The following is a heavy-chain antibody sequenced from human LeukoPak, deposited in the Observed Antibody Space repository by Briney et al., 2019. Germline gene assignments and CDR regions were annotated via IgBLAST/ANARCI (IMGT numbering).Heavy chain of an antibody. CDR2: IYTGGST. D-gene: IGHD2-15*01. J-gene: IGHJ4*02. CDR1: GGSISSYY. Sequence: SETLSLTCTVSGGSISSYYWSWIRQPAGKGPGWIGRIYTGGSTNYNPSLKSRVTMSVDTSKNQFSLKLSSVTAADTAVYYCARAGYCSGGSCYSFDYWGQGTLVTVSS. V-gene: IGHV4-4*07. CDR3: ARAGYCSGGSCYSFDY.